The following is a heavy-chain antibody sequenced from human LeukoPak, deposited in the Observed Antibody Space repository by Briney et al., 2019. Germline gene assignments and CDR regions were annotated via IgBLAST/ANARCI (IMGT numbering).Heavy chain of an antibody. CDR3: STDPRLLMY. CDR1: GFTFSSYA. Sequence: HPGGSLRLSCAASGFTFSSYAMSWVRQAPGKGLDWVSSINGGGGSTYYADSVKGRFTISRDNAKNSLYLQMNSLRPEDTALYYCSTDPRLLMYWGHGTLVTVSS. CDR2: INGGGGST. V-gene: IGHV3-23*01. J-gene: IGHJ4*01. D-gene: IGHD2-8*01.